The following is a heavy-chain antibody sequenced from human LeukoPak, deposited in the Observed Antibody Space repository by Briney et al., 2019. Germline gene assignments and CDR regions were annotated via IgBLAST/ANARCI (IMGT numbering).Heavy chain of an antibody. CDR2: IYYSGST. D-gene: IGHD1-26*01. J-gene: IGHJ3*02. CDR3: ARDGRYYYAFDI. CDR1: GASISGSGYY. Sequence: PSETLSLTCAVSGASISGSGYYWGWIRQPPGKGLEWIGYIYYSGSTYYNPSLKSRVTISVDTSKNQFSLKLSSVTAADTAVYYCARDGRYYYAFDIWGQGTMVTVSS. V-gene: IGHV4-30-4*07.